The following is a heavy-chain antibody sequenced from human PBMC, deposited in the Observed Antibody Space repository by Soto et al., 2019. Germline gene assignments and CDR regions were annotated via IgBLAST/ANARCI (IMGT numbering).Heavy chain of an antibody. Sequence: ETLSLTCPVSGGSISSYYWSWIRQPPGKGLEWIGYIYYSGSTNYNPSPKSRVTISVDTSKNQFSLNLSSVTAADTAVYYCESGGSCYSRYCYFDYWGQGTLVTVYS. CDR2: IYYSGST. J-gene: IGHJ4*02. V-gene: IGHV4-59*01. CDR1: GGSISSYY. D-gene: IGHD2-15*01. CDR3: ESGGSCYSRYCYFDY.